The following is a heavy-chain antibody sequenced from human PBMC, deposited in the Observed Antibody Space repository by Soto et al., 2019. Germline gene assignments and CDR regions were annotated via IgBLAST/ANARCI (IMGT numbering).Heavy chain of an antibody. CDR2: IIPIFGTA. J-gene: IGHJ6*02. D-gene: IGHD2-2*01. V-gene: IGHV1-69*13. Sequence: SVKVSCKASGGTFSSYAISWLRQAPGQGLEWMGGIIPIFGTANYAQKFQGRVTITADESTSTAYMELSSLRSEDTAVYYCARFYCSSTSCFVPSSRRGRVQSMDVWGQGTTVTVPS. CDR1: GGTFSSYA. CDR3: ARFYCSSTSCFVPSSRRGRVQSMDV.